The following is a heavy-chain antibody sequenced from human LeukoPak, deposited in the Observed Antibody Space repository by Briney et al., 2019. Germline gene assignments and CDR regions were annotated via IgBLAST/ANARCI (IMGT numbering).Heavy chain of an antibody. CDR2: IYSGGSI. CDR1: GFTVSSYH. D-gene: IGHD3-22*01. J-gene: IGHJ4*02. CDR3: AREAPLSITMIVVVMPLDY. V-gene: IGHV3-53*05. Sequence: GGSLRLSCAASGFTVSSYHMSWVRQAPGKGLEWVSTIYSGGSIYYADSVKGRFTISRDNSKNTLYLQMNSLRAEDTAVYYCAREAPLSITMIVVVMPLDYWGQGTLVTVSS.